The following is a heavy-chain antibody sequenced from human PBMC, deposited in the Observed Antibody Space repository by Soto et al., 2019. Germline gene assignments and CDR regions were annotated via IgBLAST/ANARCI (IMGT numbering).Heavy chain of an antibody. V-gene: IGHV4-39*01. CDR2: IYYSGST. J-gene: IGHJ4*02. D-gene: IGHD3-10*01. Sequence: QLQLQESGPGLVKPSETLSLTCTVSGGSISSSSYYWGWIRQPPGKGLEWIGSIYYSGSTYYNPSLKSRVTISVDTSKNQFSLKLSSVTAADTAVYYCARHGHSLWPLNYYFDYWGQGTLVTVSS. CDR3: ARHGHSLWPLNYYFDY. CDR1: GGSISSSSYY.